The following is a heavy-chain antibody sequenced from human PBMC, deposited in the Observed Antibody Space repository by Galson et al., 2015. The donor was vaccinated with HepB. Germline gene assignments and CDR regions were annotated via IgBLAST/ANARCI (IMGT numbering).Heavy chain of an antibody. D-gene: IGHD3-16*01. CDR2: IFAGGGST. J-gene: IGHJ4*02. CDR3: ARETPDAYYFDY. CDR1: GYTLTNYH. Sequence: SVKVSCKASGYTLTNYHFHWVRQAPGQGPEWMGKIFAGGGSTRYAERFQGRVTLTRDSSTSTIYMEVSSLRSDDTAVYYCARETPDAYYFDYWGQGTLVNVSS. V-gene: IGHV1-46*01.